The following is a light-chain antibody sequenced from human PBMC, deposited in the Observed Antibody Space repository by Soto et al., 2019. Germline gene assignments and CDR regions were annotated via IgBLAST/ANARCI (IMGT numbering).Light chain of an antibody. CDR3: CSYTDGHAV. V-gene: IGLV2-23*02. CDR1: SGDVGSYNL. Sequence: QSALTQPACVSGSPGQSITISCTGTSGDVGSYNLVSWYQHHPGKAPKLMIYEVTKRPSGVSNRFSGSKSDNTASLTISGLQAEDEADYYCCSYTDGHAVFGGGTQLTVL. CDR2: EVT. J-gene: IGLJ7*01.